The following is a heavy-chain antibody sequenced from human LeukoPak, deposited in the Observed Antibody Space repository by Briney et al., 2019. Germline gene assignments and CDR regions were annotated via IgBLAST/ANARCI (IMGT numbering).Heavy chain of an antibody. V-gene: IGHV3-7*01. J-gene: IGHJ6*03. CDR3: AKIEGSSWNLRDYYYYMDV. CDR1: GLTFRSYW. Sequence: GGSLRLSCVVSGLTFRSYWMTWVRQAPGKGPEWVANIKYDGSEKYYVDSVKGRFTISRDNAKNSLFLEMNSLRADDTAVYYCAKIEGSSWNLRDYYYYMDVWGKGTTVTDSS. CDR2: IKYDGSEK. D-gene: IGHD1-1*01.